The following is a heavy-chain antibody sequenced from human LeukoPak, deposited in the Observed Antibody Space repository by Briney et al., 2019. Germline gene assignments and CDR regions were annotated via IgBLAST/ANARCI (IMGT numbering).Heavy chain of an antibody. D-gene: IGHD2-15*01. J-gene: IGHJ4*02. V-gene: IGHV1-2*02. CDR1: GYTFTGYY. CDR2: INPNSGGT. CDR3: ARDGGYCSGGSCYFLFDY. Sequence: GASVKVSCKASGYTFTGYYMHWVRQAPGQGLEWMGWINPNSGGTNYAQKFQGRVTMTRDTSISTAYMELSRLRSDDTAVYYCARDGGYCSGGSCYFLFDYWGQGTLVTVSS.